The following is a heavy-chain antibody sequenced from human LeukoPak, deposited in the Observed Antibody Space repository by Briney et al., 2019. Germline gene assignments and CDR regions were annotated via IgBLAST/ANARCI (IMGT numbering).Heavy chain of an antibody. J-gene: IGHJ4*02. CDR3: ARGYNDNSVFDY. CDR1: GFTVSSNY. V-gene: IGHV3-66*01. D-gene: IGHD3-22*01. CDR2: IYSDGST. Sequence: PGGSLRLSCAASGFTVSSNYMSWVRQAPGKGLEWVSLIYSDGSTYYADSVKGRFTISRGNSKNTLSLQMNSLRAEDTAVYYCARGYNDNSVFDYWGQGTLVTVSS.